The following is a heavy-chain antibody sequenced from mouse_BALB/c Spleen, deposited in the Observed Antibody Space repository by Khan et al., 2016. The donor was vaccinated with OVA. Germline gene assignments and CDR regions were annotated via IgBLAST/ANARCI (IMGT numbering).Heavy chain of an antibody. J-gene: IGHJ3*01. CDR2: INPNTYNI. Sequence: VQLKQSGPDLVKTGASVKISCMASGYSFTAYYMNWVRLSPGKSLECIGRINPNTYNINYNQKFKGKAILTVDTSSSTAYMELRSLTSEDSAVYCCARGYDFFASWGQGTLVTVSA. V-gene: IGHV1-26*01. D-gene: IGHD2-14*01. CDR3: ARGYDFFAS. CDR1: GYSFTAYY.